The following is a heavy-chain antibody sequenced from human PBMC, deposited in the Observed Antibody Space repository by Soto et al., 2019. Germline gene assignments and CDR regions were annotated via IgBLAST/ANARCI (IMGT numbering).Heavy chain of an antibody. CDR3: ARSPYTTGYNYGMDV. V-gene: IGHV3-33*01. D-gene: IGHD3-9*01. Sequence: PWGSLRLSCASSGFSFSLYGMQWVRQAPGKGLEWVAVIWYDGSNKYYADSVKGRFTISRDNSKNTLYLQMNSLRAEDTAVYYCARSPYTTGYNYGMDVWGQGTPVTVSS. CDR2: IWYDGSNK. CDR1: GFSFSLYG. J-gene: IGHJ6*01.